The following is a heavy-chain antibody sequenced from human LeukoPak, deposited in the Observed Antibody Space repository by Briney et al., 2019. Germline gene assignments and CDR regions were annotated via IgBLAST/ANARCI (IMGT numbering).Heavy chain of an antibody. J-gene: IGHJ4*02. Sequence: GASVKVSCKASGYTFTSYGISWVRQAPGQGLERMGWISAYNGNTNYAQKLQGRGTMTTDTSTSTAYMELRSLRSDDTAVYYCARGSGYYDILTGYYTFDYWGQGTLVTVSS. CDR2: ISAYNGNT. D-gene: IGHD3-9*01. V-gene: IGHV1-18*01. CDR3: ARGSGYYDILTGYYTFDY. CDR1: GYTFTSYG.